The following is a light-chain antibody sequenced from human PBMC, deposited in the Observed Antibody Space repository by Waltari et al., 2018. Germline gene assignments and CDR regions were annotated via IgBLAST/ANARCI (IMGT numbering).Light chain of an antibody. CDR2: GAS. CDR1: HFVDGK. Sequence: EIRMTQSPATLSVAPGERATLFCRASHFVDGKVAWYQQRPGQAPRLVMYGASIRATGFPPRFTASGSGTQFTLTIGSLQSEDFAVYFCQQCNNWPLTFGGETRVEV. CDR3: QQCNNWPLT. V-gene: IGKV3-15*01. J-gene: IGKJ4*01.